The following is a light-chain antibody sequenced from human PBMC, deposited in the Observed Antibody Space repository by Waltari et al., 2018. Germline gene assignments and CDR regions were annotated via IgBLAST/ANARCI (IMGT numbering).Light chain of an antibody. V-gene: IGLV2-14*03. CDR2: DVT. J-gene: IGLJ1*01. CDR1: SSDVGGYNY. Sequence: QSALTQPASVSGSPGQSITISCTGTSSDVGGYNYVSWYQHHPGKAPKPRIYDVTNRASGVSSRFTGSKSGNTASLTISGLQTDDEADYYCSSYRKSSTAGGVFGTGTKVTVL. CDR3: SSYRKSSTAGGV.